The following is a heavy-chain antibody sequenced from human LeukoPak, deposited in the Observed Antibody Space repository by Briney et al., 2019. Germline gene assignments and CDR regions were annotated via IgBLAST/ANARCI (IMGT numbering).Heavy chain of an antibody. V-gene: IGHV4-61*02. Sequence: PSETLSLTCTVSGGSISSGSYYWSWIRQPAGQGLEWIGRIYTSGSTNYNPSLKSRVTISVDTSKNQFSLKLSSVTAADTAVYYCARQDNRGSYYYYYYMDVWGKGTTVTVSS. CDR2: IYTSGST. D-gene: IGHD1-26*01. CDR3: ARQDNRGSYYYYYYMDV. CDR1: GGSISSGSYY. J-gene: IGHJ6*03.